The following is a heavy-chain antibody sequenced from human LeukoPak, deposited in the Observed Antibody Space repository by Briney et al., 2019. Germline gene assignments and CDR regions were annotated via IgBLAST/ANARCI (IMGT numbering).Heavy chain of an antibody. Sequence: GGSLRLSCAASGFTFNNYPMTWVRQAPGKGLEWVSTISHVDGDTYYADSVKGRFTISRDNSKNTLYLQMDSLRAEDTAIYYCAKQMTGGRRFEYWGQGTLVTVSS. J-gene: IGHJ4*02. D-gene: IGHD5-24*01. CDR2: ISHVDGDT. CDR3: AKQMTGGRRFEY. V-gene: IGHV3-23*01. CDR1: GFTFNNYP.